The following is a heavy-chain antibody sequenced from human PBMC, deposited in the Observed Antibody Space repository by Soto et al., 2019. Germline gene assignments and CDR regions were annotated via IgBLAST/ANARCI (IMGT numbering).Heavy chain of an antibody. V-gene: IGHV5-51*01. CDR3: ASQKDHSGYDAFDI. J-gene: IGHJ3*02. CDR1: GYSFISYW. D-gene: IGHD5-12*01. CDR2: IYPGDSDT. Sequence: PGESLKISCKGSGYSFISYWIGWVRQMPGKGLEWMGIIYPGDSDTRYSPSFQGQVTISAEKSISTAYLQWSSLKASDTAMYYCASQKDHSGYDAFDIWGQGTMVTVSS.